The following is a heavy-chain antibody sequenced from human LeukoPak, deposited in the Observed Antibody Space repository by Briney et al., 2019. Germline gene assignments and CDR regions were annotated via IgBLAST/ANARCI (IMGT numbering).Heavy chain of an antibody. CDR3: ARSAGKQLVYFDY. CDR1: GFTFSSYW. CDR2: IKQDGSEK. J-gene: IGHJ4*02. V-gene: IGHV3-7*01. D-gene: IGHD6-13*01. Sequence: GGSLRLSCAASGFTFSSYWMSWVRQAPGKGLEWVANIKQDGSEKYYVDSVKGRFTISRDNAKNSLYPQMNSLRAEDTAVYYCARSAGKQLVYFDYWGQGTLVTVSS.